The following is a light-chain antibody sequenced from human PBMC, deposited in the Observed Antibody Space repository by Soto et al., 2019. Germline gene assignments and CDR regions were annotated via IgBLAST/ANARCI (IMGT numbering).Light chain of an antibody. J-gene: IGLJ3*02. CDR2: EVN. CDR3: CSYAGNGAWV. Sequence: QSALTQPASVSGSLGQSITFSCTGTRSDVGGYNLVSWYQQHPDKVPKLIIFEVNRRPSGVSDRFSGSKSGNTASLTISGLQAEDEGDFFCCSYAGNGAWVFGGGTKVTVL. CDR1: RSDVGGYNL. V-gene: IGLV2-23*02.